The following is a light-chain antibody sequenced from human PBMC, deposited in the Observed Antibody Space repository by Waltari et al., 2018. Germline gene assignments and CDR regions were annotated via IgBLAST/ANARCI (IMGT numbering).Light chain of an antibody. CDR2: DVS. J-gene: IGLJ1*01. CDR1: SRDVGGYHF. V-gene: IGLV2-11*01. CDR3: CSFAGSYTFV. Sequence: QSALTQPRSVSGSPGQSVTICCTGTSRDVGGYHFVIWFQQHPGKCPKLRIYDVSERPSDVPDRFSGSKSANTASLTISGLQTDDEADYYCCSFAGSYTFVFGSGTRVTVL.